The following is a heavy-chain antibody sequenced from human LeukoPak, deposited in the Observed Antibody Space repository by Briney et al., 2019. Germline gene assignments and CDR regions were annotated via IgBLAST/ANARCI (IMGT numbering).Heavy chain of an antibody. CDR3: ARSPYSSSSSFDY. V-gene: IGHV3-21*01. D-gene: IGHD6-6*01. Sequence: GGSLRLSCAASGFTFSSYSMNWVRQAPGKGLEWVSSISTSSSYIYYADSVKGRFTISRDNAKNSLYLQMYSLRAEDTAVYYCARSPYSSSSSFDYWGQGTLVTVSS. CDR1: GFTFSSYS. J-gene: IGHJ4*02. CDR2: ISTSSSYI.